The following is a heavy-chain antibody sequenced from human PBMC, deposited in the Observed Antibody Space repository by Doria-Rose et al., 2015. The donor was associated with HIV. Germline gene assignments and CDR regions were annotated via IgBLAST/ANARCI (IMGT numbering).Heavy chain of an antibody. D-gene: IGHD6-13*01. CDR3: ARIKSSRWYHKYYFDF. V-gene: IGHV2-26*01. CDR1: GVSLSSPGMG. Sequence: QESGPVLVKPTETLTLTCTVFGVSLSSPGMGVSWIRQPPGKALEWLANIFSDDERSYNTSLKSRLTISRGTSKSQVFLTMTDMDPVDTATYYCARIKSSRWYHKYYFDFWGQGTLVIVSA. J-gene: IGHJ4*02. CDR2: IFSDDER.